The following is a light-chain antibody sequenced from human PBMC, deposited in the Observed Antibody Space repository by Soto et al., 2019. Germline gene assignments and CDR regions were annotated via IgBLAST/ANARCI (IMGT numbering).Light chain of an antibody. CDR1: QDISNY. J-gene: IGKJ2*01. CDR3: QQYDNPSYT. CDR2: DAS. Sequence: DIQMTQSPSSLSASVGDRVTITCQASQDISNYLNWYQQKPGKAPKLLIYDASNLETGVPSRFSGSGSGTDFTLTISSLQPEDIATYYCQQYDNPSYTFGQGTKLEIK. V-gene: IGKV1-33*01.